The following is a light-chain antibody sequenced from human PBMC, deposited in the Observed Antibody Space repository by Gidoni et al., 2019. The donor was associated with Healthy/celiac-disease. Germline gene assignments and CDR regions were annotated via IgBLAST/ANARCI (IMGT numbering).Light chain of an antibody. J-gene: IGLJ1*01. CDR1: SSDVGGYNY. Sequence: QSALTQPASVSGSPGQSITTSCTGTSSDVGGYNYVSRYQQHPGKAPKLMIDEVSNRPLGDSNRFSGSKSGNTASLTISGLQAEDEADYYCSSYTSSSTYVFGTGTKVTVL. CDR2: EVS. V-gene: IGLV2-14*01. CDR3: SSYTSSSTYV.